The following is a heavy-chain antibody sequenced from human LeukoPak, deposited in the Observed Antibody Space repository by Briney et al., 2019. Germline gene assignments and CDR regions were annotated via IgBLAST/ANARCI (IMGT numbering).Heavy chain of an antibody. V-gene: IGHV4-59*01. J-gene: IGHJ6*02. CDR3: ARGSGRYYYYGVDV. Sequence: SSETLSLTCTVSGGSIRSSYWSWIRQPPGKGLEWIGQIYYSGTTSGSTNYNPSLKSRVTISVDTSKNQFSLQVRSVTAADTAVYYCARGSGRYYYYGVDVWGQGTTVTVSS. D-gene: IGHD7-27*01. CDR2: IYYSGTTSGST. CDR1: GGSIRSSY.